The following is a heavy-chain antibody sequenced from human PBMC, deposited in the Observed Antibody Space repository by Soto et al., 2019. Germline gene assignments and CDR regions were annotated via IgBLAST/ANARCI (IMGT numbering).Heavy chain of an antibody. CDR3: AAKTGVTMIVVPPYFDL. CDR1: GGTFSSYA. J-gene: IGHJ2*01. V-gene: IGHV1-69*01. Sequence: QVQLVQSGAEVKKPGSSVKVSCKASGGTFSSYAISWVRQAPGQGLEWMGGIIPIFGTANYAQKFQGRVTITADESTSTAYMELSSLRSEDTAVYYCAAKTGVTMIVVPPYFDLLGRGTLVTLSS. D-gene: IGHD3-22*01. CDR2: IIPIFGTA.